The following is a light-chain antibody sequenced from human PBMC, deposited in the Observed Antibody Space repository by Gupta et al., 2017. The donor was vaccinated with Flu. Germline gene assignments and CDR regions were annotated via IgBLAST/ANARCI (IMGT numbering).Light chain of an antibody. CDR3: QQYCISLYT. CDR1: QSVNNNL. Sequence: EIVLTQSPGTLSLSPGERATLSCRASQSVNNNLLTWYQQKPGQAPRLLIYGASSRANGIPDRFSGSGSGTDFTLTISRREPEDFAVYYCQQYCISLYTFGQGTKLEIK. J-gene: IGKJ2*01. V-gene: IGKV3-20*01. CDR2: GAS.